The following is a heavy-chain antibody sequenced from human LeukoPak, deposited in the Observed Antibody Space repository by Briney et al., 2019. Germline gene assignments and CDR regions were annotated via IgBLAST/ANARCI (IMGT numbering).Heavy chain of an antibody. D-gene: IGHD1-1*01. CDR3: VKGVQQYYYYGMDV. CDR2: ISGSGGNT. CDR1: GFTFSSYA. J-gene: IGHJ6*02. V-gene: IGHV3-23*01. Sequence: PGGSLRLSCAASGFTFSSYAMSWVRQAPGKGLEWVSDISGSGGNTYSADSVKDRFTISRDNSKNTLYLQMNSLRAEDTAVYYCVKGVQQYYYYGMDVWGQGTTVTASS.